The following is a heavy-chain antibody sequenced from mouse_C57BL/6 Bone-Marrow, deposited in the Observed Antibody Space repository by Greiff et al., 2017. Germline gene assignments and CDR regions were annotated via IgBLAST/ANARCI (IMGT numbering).Heavy chain of an antibody. CDR2: ILPGSGST. J-gene: IGHJ2*01. CDR1: GYTFTGYW. Sequence: QVQLKESGAELMKPGASVKLSCKATGYTFTGYWIAWVKQRPGHGLEWIGEILPGSGSTNYNEKFKGKATFTADPSSNTAYMQLSSLTTEDSAIYYCARELIIYYGTPYYFDYWGQGTTLTVSS. D-gene: IGHD2-1*01. V-gene: IGHV1-9*01. CDR3: ARELIIYYGTPYYFDY.